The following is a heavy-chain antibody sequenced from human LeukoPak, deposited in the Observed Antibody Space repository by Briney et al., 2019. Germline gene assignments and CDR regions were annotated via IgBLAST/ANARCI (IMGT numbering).Heavy chain of an antibody. V-gene: IGHV1-18*01. CDR3: ARDPSRYCSSTSCYGDYYYYYGMDV. CDR1: GYTFTSYG. Sequence: ASVKVSCKASGYTFTSYGIGWVRQAPGQGLEWMGWISAYNGNTNYAQKLQGRVTMTTDTSTSTAYMELRSLRSDDTAVYYCARDPSRYCSSTSCYGDYYYYYGMDVWGQGTTVTVSS. D-gene: IGHD2-2*01. CDR2: ISAYNGNT. J-gene: IGHJ6*02.